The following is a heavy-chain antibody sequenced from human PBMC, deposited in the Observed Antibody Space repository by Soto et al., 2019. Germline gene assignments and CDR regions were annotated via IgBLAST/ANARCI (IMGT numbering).Heavy chain of an antibody. Sequence: SETLSLTCAVYGGSFSGYYWSWIRQPPGKGLEWIGEINHSGSTNYNPSLKSRVTISVDTSKNQFSLKLSSVTAADTAVYYCAGGLYCSGGSCSPVYWGQGTLVTVSS. CDR3: AGGLYCSGGSCSPVY. V-gene: IGHV4-34*01. D-gene: IGHD2-15*01. J-gene: IGHJ4*02. CDR1: GGSFSGYY. CDR2: INHSGST.